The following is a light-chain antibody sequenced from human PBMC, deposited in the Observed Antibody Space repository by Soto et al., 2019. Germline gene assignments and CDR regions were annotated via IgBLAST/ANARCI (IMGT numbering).Light chain of an antibody. CDR1: NSDVGTYNY. V-gene: IGLV2-14*01. J-gene: IGLJ2*01. CDR3: SSYTTSSTLV. Sequence: QSALTQPASVSGSPGQSITISCTGTNSDVGTYNYVSWYQQHPGKAPKFVAYEVSDRPSGVSDRFSGSKSGNTASLTISGLQAEDEADYYCSSYTTSSTLVFGGGTKLTVL. CDR2: EVS.